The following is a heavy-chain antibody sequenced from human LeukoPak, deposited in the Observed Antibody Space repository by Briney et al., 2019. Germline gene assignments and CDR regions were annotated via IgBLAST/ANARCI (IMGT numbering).Heavy chain of an antibody. V-gene: IGHV1-2*02. CDR1: EYTFSVYH. J-gene: IGHJ4*02. CDR2: IYPNSGGT. CDR3: ARGRSDYYLDS. D-gene: IGHD3-10*01. Sequence: ASVKVSCKASEYTFSVYHIHWVRQAPGQGLEWMGWIYPNSGGTNYAQNFQGRVTMTRDTSISTAYMGLSRLRSDDTAVYFCARGRSDYYLDSWGQGTLVTVSS.